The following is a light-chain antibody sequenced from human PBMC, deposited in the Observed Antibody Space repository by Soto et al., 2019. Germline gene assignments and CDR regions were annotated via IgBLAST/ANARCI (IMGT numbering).Light chain of an antibody. J-gene: IGKJ2*01. V-gene: IGKV3-20*01. Sequence: EIVVAQSPGTLSLSPGDTATLSCTASQSVPARYVAWYQQRPGQVPRLLIFGASHRPTGIPDRFSGSGSGTDFTLTISRLESEDFAVYYCQQYGSLPTFGQGTNLEIK. CDR1: QSVPARY. CDR2: GAS. CDR3: QQYGSLPT.